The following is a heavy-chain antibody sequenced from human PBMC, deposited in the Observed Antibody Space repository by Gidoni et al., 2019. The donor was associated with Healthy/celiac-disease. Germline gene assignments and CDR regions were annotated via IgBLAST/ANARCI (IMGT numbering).Heavy chain of an antibody. CDR3: ARVLGAAARDHSSSWYWGLYYYYGMDV. Sequence: NIKQDGSEKYYVDSVKGRFTISRDNAKNSLYLQMNVLRAEDTAVYYWARVLGAAARDHSSSWYWGLYYYYGMDVWGQGTMVTVSS. J-gene: IGHJ6*02. V-gene: IGHV3-7*01. CDR2: IKQDGSEK. D-gene: IGHD6-13*01.